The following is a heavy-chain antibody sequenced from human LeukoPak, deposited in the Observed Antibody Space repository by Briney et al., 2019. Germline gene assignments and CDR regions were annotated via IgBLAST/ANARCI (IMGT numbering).Heavy chain of an antibody. D-gene: IGHD4-17*01. J-gene: IGHJ4*02. CDR1: GGSISSYY. CDR2: IYYGGST. Sequence: ETLSLTCTVSGGSISSYYWSWIRQPPGKGLEWIGYIYYGGSTNYNPSLKSRVTISVDTSKNQFSLKLSSVTAADTAVYYCARDLNGDYYFDYWGQGTLVTVPS. V-gene: IGHV4-59*01. CDR3: ARDLNGDYYFDY.